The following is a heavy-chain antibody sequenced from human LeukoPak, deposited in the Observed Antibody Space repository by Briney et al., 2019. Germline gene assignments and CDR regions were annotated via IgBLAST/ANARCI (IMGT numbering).Heavy chain of an antibody. J-gene: IGHJ6*02. V-gene: IGHV1-2*02. CDR3: GRDPIAAAGARTYYYYGMDV. CDR2: INPNSGGT. CDR1: GYTFTGYY. Sequence: GASVKVSCKASGYTFTGYYMHWLRQAPGQGLEWMGWINPNSGGTNHAQKFQDRVTMTRDMYISTAYMELSRLRSDDTAVYYCGRDPIAAAGARTYYYYGMDVWGQGTTVTVSS. D-gene: IGHD6-13*01.